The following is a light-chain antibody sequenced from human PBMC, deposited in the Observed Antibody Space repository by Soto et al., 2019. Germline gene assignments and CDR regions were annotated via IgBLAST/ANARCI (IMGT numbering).Light chain of an antibody. CDR2: EVS. J-gene: IGLJ2*01. CDR1: SSDVGGYNY. Sequence: SVLTQPASVSGSPGQSITISCTGTSSDVGGYNYVSWYQQHPGKAPKLMIYEVSHRPSGVSNRFSGSKSGNTASLTISGLQAEDEADYYCSSYTSRSTLVFGGGTKLTVL. CDR3: SSYTSRSTLV. V-gene: IGLV2-14*01.